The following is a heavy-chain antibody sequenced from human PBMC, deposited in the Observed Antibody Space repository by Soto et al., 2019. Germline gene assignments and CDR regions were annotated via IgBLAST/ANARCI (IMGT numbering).Heavy chain of an antibody. V-gene: IGHV3-74*01. CDR2: INNDGSST. J-gene: IGHJ4*02. Sequence: GGSLRLSCAASGFTFSSYWMHWVRQAPGKGLVWVSHINNDGSSTTYADSVKGRFTISRDNAKNSLYLQMNSLRAEDTAVYYCARDYSSYGPFDYWGQGTLVTVSS. CDR1: GFTFSSYW. D-gene: IGHD5-18*01. CDR3: ARDYSSYGPFDY.